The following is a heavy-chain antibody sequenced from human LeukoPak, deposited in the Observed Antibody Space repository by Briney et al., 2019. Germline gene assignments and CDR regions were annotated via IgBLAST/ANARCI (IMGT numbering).Heavy chain of an antibody. CDR1: GYTFTSYY. J-gene: IGHJ5*02. Sequence: ASVKVSCKASGYTFTSYYMHWERQAPGRGLEWMGIINPSGGSTSYAQKFQGRVTMTRDTSTSTVYMELSSLRSEDTAVYYCARVDWNSGWFDPWGQGTLVTVSS. V-gene: IGHV1-46*01. CDR2: INPSGGST. D-gene: IGHD1-7*01. CDR3: ARVDWNSGWFDP.